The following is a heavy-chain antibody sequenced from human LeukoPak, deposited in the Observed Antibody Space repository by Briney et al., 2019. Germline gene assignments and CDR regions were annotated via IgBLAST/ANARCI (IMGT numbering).Heavy chain of an antibody. J-gene: IGHJ6*02. D-gene: IGHD4-17*01. CDR2: IDYSGST. CDR1: GASISSYY. CDR3: AREAWVSGDSKYRYYGIDV. V-gene: IGHV4-59*01. Sequence: PSETLSLTCTVSGASISSYYWSWIRQPPGKGLEWIGYIDYSGSTNYTPSLKSRVTISVDTSKNQFSLKLSSVTAADTALYYRAREAWVSGDSKYRYYGIDVWGQGTTVTVSS.